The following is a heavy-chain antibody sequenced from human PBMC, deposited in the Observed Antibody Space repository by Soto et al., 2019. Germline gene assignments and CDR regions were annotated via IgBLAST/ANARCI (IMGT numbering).Heavy chain of an antibody. CDR1: GYTFTSYD. J-gene: IGHJ5*02. Sequence: QVQLVQSGAEVKKPGASVKVSCKASGYTFTSYDINWVRQATGQGLEGMGWMNPNSGNTGYAQKFQGRVTMTRNPPISTAYMGLSSLRYEDTAVDYGAGWGGDWFDPWGQGTLVTVSS. CDR2: MNPNSGNT. CDR3: AGWGGDWFDP. V-gene: IGHV1-8*01. D-gene: IGHD3-16*01.